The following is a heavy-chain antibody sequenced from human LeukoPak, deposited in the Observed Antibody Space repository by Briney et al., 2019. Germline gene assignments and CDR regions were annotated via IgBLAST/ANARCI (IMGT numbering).Heavy chain of an antibody. CDR1: GYTFTGYY. Sequence: GASVKVSCKASGYTFTGYYMHWVRQAPGQGLEWMGWINPNSGGTNYAQKFQGRVTMTRNTSISTAYMELSSLRSEDTAVYYCAREGCGGDCYSNWFDPWGQGTLVTVSS. D-gene: IGHD2-21*02. CDR3: AREGCGGDCYSNWFDP. J-gene: IGHJ5*02. V-gene: IGHV1-2*02. CDR2: INPNSGGT.